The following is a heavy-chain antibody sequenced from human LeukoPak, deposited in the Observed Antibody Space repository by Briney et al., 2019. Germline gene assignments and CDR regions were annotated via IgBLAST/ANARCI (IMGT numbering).Heavy chain of an antibody. CDR1: GFTFSSCA. CDR3: ARGVWRGHFDY. J-gene: IGHJ4*02. D-gene: IGHD2-21*01. Sequence: GGSLRLSCAASGFTFSSCAMSWVRQAPGRGLEWVSVIYSGGSTYYADSVKGRFTISRDNSKNTLYLQMNSLTAEDTAVYYCARGVWRGHFDYGGKGPLVTVSS. CDR2: IYSGGST. V-gene: IGHV3-53*01.